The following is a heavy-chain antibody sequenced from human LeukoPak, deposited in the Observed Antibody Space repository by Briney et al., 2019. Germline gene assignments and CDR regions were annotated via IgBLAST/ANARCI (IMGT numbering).Heavy chain of an antibody. D-gene: IGHD3-22*01. J-gene: IGHJ4*02. CDR2: INPNSGGT. V-gene: IGHV1-2*04. CDR1: GYTFTGYY. Sequence: GASVKVSCKASGYTFTGYYMHWVRQAPGQGLEWMGWINPNSGGTNYAQKFQGWVTMTRDTSISTVYMELSSLRSEDTAVYYCARGDGSGYYLNWGQGTLVTVSS. CDR3: ARGDGSGYYLN.